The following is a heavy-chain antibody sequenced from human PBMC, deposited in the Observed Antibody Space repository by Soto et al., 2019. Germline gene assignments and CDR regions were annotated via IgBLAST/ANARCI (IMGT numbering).Heavy chain of an antibody. V-gene: IGHV5-10-1*01. D-gene: IGHD3-22*01. J-gene: IGHJ6*02. CDR1: GYSFTSYW. CDR3: ARHGITMIVVVSPLKMDV. CDR2: IDPSDSYT. Sequence: GESLKISCKGSGYSFTSYWISWVRQMPGKGLEWMGRIDPSDSYTNYSPSFQGHVTISADKSISTAYLQWSSLKASDTAMYYCARHGITMIVVVSPLKMDVWGQGTTVTVAS.